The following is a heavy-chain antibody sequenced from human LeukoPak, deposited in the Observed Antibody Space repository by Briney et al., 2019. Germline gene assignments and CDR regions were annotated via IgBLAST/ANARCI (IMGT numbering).Heavy chain of an antibody. CDR2: IDPSDSYT. CDR1: GYSFTSYW. D-gene: IGHD3-10*01. CDR3: ARLSVWFGELYSDY. V-gene: IGHV5-10-1*01. Sequence: GQSLQISCKGSGYSFTSYWISWVRQVRGKALEWMGRIDPSDSYTNYSPSFQGHVTISADKSISTAYLQWSSLKASDTAMYYCARLSVWFGELYSDYWGQGTLVTVSS. J-gene: IGHJ4*02.